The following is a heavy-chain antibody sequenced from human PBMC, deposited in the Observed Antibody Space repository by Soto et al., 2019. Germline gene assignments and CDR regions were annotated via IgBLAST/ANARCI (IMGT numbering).Heavy chain of an antibody. V-gene: IGHV1-18*01. J-gene: IGHJ4*02. CDR3: ARPYDSSNSPRFDY. CDR1: GYRFTSYG. D-gene: IGHD3-22*01. CDR2: ISAYNGNT. Sequence: AASVKVSCKASGYRFTSYGIIWVRQAPGQGLEWMGWISAYNGNTKYAQKFQGRVTMTTDTSTSTAYMELRSLRSDDTAVYYCARPYDSSNSPRFDYWGQGTLVTVSS.